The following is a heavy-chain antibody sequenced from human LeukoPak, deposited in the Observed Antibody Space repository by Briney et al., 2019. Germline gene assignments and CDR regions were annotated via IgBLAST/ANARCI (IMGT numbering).Heavy chain of an antibody. D-gene: IGHD2-21*02. Sequence: SETLSLTCTVSGGSISSYYWSWLRQPPGKGLEWIGYIYYSGSTNYNPSLKSRVTISVDTSKNQFSLKLSSVTAADTAVYYCAREGDLFDYWGQGTLVTVSS. CDR3: AREGDLFDY. J-gene: IGHJ4*02. CDR2: IYYSGST. V-gene: IGHV4-59*01. CDR1: GGSISSYY.